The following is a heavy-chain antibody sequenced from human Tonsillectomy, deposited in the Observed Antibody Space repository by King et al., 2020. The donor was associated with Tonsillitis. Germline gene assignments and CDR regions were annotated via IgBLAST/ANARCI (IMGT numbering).Heavy chain of an antibody. Sequence: VQLVESGGGLVKPGGSLRLSCAASGFAFSSYAMTWVRQAPGKGLEWVSSIGTSSSYIYYADSVKGRFTISRDNAKNSLYLQMNSLGAEDTAVYYCARELVWGGRTDYWGQGTLVTVSS. D-gene: IGHD2-15*01. J-gene: IGHJ4*02. CDR1: GFAFSSYA. V-gene: IGHV3-21*01. CDR3: ARELVWGGRTDY. CDR2: IGTSSSYI.